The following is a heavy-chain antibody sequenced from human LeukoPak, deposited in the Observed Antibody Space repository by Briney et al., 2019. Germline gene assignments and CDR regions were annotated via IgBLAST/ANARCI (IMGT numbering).Heavy chain of an antibody. Sequence: GASVKVSCKASGYTFTSYGISWVRQAPGQGLEWMGWISGYNGHTNYAQKFRDRVTMSTDTSTGTAYLDVRSLTSDDTAVYYCARDHSNWNYAPDFWGQGTLVIVSS. CDR1: GYTFTSYG. V-gene: IGHV1-18*01. CDR3: ARDHSNWNYAPDF. J-gene: IGHJ4*02. CDR2: ISGYNGHT. D-gene: IGHD1-7*01.